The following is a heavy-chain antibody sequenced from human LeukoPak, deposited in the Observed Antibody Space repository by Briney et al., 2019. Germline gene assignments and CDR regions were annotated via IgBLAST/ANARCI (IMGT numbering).Heavy chain of an antibody. CDR3: VGELVWFGEPFDY. D-gene: IGHD3-10*01. J-gene: IGHJ4*02. CDR1: GFTFSSYA. Sequence: GESLTLSCSASGFTFSSYAMHWVRQAPGKGLEYVSAISSNGGSTYYAYSVKGRFTISRDNSKNTLYLQMSSLRAEDAAVYYCVGELVWFGEPFDYWGQGTLVTVSS. CDR2: ISSNGGST. V-gene: IGHV3-64D*06.